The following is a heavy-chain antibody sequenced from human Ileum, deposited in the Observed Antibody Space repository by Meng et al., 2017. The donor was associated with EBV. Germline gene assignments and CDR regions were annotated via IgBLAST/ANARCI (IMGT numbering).Heavy chain of an antibody. Sequence: QVQVQQWGAGLLKPSETLSPTCAVYGGPLSGYDWSWIRQSPGRGLEWLGQIKDTGGGGYNPSLKSRMTMSADTSTNQFSLKLTSVTAADTAVYFCRHAYCNDDGCTDHWGQGPLVTVAS. CDR3: RHAYCNDDGCTDH. CDR2: IKDTGGG. J-gene: IGHJ4*02. D-gene: IGHD2-21*01. V-gene: IGHV4-34*01. CDR1: GGPLSGYD.